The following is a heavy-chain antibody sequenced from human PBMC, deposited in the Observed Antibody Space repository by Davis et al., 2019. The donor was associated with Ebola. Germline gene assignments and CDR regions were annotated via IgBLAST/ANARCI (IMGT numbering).Heavy chain of an antibody. Sequence: PGGSLRLSCAASGFTFSSYWMSWVRQAPGKGLEWVANIKQDGSEKYYVDSVKGRFTISRDNAKNSLYLQMNSLRAEDTALYYCAKELGYCSSTSCTDAFDIWGQGTMVTVSS. CDR1: GFTFSSYW. V-gene: IGHV3-7*03. J-gene: IGHJ3*02. CDR3: AKELGYCSSTSCTDAFDI. CDR2: IKQDGSEK. D-gene: IGHD2-2*01.